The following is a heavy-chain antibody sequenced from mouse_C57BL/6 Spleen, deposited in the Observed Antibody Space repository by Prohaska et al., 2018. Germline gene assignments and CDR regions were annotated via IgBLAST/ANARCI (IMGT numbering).Heavy chain of an antibody. Sequence: EVKLLQSGGGLVQPGGSLKLSCAASGLDFSRYWMSWVRRAQGKGLEWIGEIKPDSSTINYAPSLKDKFIISRDNAKDTLYLQMSKVRSEDTALYYCASPNWDWYFDVWGTGTTVTVSS. CDR2: IKPDSSTI. CDR1: GLDFSRYW. V-gene: IGHV4-1*01. D-gene: IGHD4-1*01. J-gene: IGHJ1*03. CDR3: ASPNWDWYFDV.